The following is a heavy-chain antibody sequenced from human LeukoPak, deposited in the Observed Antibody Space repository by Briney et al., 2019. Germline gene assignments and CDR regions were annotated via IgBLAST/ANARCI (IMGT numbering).Heavy chain of an antibody. J-gene: IGHJ3*02. CDR3: AKDESHTIFGVVITQRNAFDI. Sequence: GGSLRLSCAASGFTFDDYAMHWVRQAPGKGLEWVSGISWNSGSIGYADSVKGRFTISRDNAKNSLYLQMNSLRAEDTALYYCAKDESHTIFGVVITQRNAFDIWGQGTMVTVSS. D-gene: IGHD3-3*01. CDR1: GFTFDDYA. V-gene: IGHV3-9*01. CDR2: ISWNSGSI.